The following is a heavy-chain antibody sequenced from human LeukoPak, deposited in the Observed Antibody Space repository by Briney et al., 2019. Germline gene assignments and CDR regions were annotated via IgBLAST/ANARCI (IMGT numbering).Heavy chain of an antibody. CDR3: ARDSVLFPGYFDWLPTYFDY. J-gene: IGHJ4*02. CDR2: IRQDGSDK. Sequence: PGGSLRLSCAASGFTFSTYWMSWVRQAPGKGLEWVANIRQDGSDKYYVDSVKGRFTISRDNAKNSLYLQMNSLRAEDTAVYYCARDSVLFPGYFDWLPTYFDYWGQGTLVTVSS. V-gene: IGHV3-7*01. CDR1: GFTFSTYW. D-gene: IGHD3-9*01.